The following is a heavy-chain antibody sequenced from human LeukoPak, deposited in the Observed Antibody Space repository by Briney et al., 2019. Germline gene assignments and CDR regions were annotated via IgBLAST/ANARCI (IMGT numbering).Heavy chain of an antibody. J-gene: IGHJ6*03. Sequence: ASVKVSCKASGGTFSSYVISWVRQAPGQGLEWMGWINTDTGNPTYAQGFTGRFVFSLDTSVSTTYLQISSLKPEDTAVYYCARGIGIGTVLMVHGNMDVWGKGTTVTVSS. D-gene: IGHD2-8*01. CDR3: ARGIGIGTVLMVHGNMDV. V-gene: IGHV7-4-1*02. CDR2: INTDTGNP. CDR1: GGTFSSYV.